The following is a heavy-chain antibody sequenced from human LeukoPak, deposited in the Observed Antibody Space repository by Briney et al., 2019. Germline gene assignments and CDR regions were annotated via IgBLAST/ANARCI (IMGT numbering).Heavy chain of an antibody. V-gene: IGHV3-48*01. CDR2: ISSSGSTI. D-gene: IGHD4-23*01. CDR3: ARDYGGSSPFDY. J-gene: IGHJ4*02. CDR1: KFTFNNYA. Sequence: GGSLRLSCLASKFTFNNYAMTWVRQAPGKGLEWVSYISSSGSTIYYADSVKGRFTISRDKAKNSLYLQMNSLSAEDTAVYYCARDYGGSSPFDYWGQGTLVTVSS.